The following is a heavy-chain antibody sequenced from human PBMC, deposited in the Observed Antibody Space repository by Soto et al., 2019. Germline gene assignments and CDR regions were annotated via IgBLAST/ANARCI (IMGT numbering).Heavy chain of an antibody. Sequence: GESLKISCKGSGYSFTSYWIGWVRQMPGKGLEWMGIIYPGDSDTRYSPSFQGQVTISADKSISTAHLQWSSLKASDTAMYYCARVASGSSGGGYFDYWGQGTLVTVSS. D-gene: IGHD3-10*01. V-gene: IGHV5-51*01. CDR2: IYPGDSDT. CDR1: GYSFTSYW. J-gene: IGHJ4*02. CDR3: ARVASGSSGGGYFDY.